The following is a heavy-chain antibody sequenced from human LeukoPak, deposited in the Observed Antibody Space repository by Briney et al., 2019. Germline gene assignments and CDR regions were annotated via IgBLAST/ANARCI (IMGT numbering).Heavy chain of an antibody. CDR3: ARREGYCSSTSCYGDRAYDY. CDR2: IYYSGST. Sequence: SETLSLTCTVSGGSISSYYWSWIRQPPGKGLEWIGYIYYSGSTNYNPSLKSRVTISVDTSKNQFSLKLSSVTAADTAVYYCARREGYCSSTSCYGDRAYDYWGQGTLVTVSS. J-gene: IGHJ4*02. CDR1: GGSISSYY. D-gene: IGHD2-2*01. V-gene: IGHV4-59*12.